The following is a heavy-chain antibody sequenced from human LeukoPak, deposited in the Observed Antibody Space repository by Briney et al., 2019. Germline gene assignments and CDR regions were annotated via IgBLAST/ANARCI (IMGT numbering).Heavy chain of an antibody. J-gene: IGHJ4*02. V-gene: IGHV3-23*01. CDR3: TRDQYYYDSSGYYFLDY. D-gene: IGHD3-22*01. Sequence: GGSLRLSCAASGFTFRSFALSWVRQAPGKGLEWVSGVSYTRVATYYADSVKGRFTISRDDSENTVYLQLNSLKTEDTAVYYCTRDQYYYDSSGYYFLDYWGQGTLVTVSS. CDR2: VSYTRVAT. CDR1: GFTFRSFA.